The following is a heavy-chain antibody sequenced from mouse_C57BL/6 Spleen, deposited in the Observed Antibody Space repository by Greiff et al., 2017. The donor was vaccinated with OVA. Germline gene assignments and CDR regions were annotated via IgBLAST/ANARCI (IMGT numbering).Heavy chain of an antibody. CDR3: AREEYYGPPFAY. V-gene: IGHV5-17*01. CDR2: ISSGSSTI. D-gene: IGHD1-1*01. CDR1: GFTFSDYG. Sequence: EVKLMESGGGLVKPGGSLKLSCAASGFTFSDYGMHWVRQAPEKGLEWVAYISSGSSTIYYADTVKGRFTISRDNAKNTLFLQMTSLRSEDTAMYYCAREEYYGPPFAYWGQGTLVTVSA. J-gene: IGHJ3*01.